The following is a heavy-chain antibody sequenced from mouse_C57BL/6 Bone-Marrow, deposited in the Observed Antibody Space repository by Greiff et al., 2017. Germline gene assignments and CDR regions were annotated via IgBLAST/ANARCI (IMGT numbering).Heavy chain of an antibody. CDR2: ISYDGSN. CDR1: GYSITSGYY. Sequence: EVQLKESGPGLVKPSQSLSLTCSVTGYSITSGYYWNWIRQFPGNKLEWMGYISYDGSNNYNPTLKNRISITRDPSKNQFFLKLNSVTTEDTATYYCARAEVYYYGSSLDYWGQGTTLTVSS. CDR3: ARAEVYYYGSSLDY. J-gene: IGHJ2*01. D-gene: IGHD1-1*01. V-gene: IGHV3-6*01.